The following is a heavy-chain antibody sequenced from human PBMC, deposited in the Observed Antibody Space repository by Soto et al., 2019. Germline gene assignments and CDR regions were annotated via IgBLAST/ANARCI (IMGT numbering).Heavy chain of an antibody. CDR2: IFYSGST. V-gene: IGHV4-59*08. Sequence: SETLSLTCTVSGGSISSYYWSWIRQPPGKGLEWIGYIFYSGSTNYNPSLKSRVTISVDTSKNQFSLKLSSVTAADTAVYYCAGEHSNRHAVSARRTPVPVSSGM. CDR1: GGSISSYY. CDR3: AGEHSNRHAVSARRTPVPVSSGM. D-gene: IGHD2-2*01. J-gene: IGHJ6*01.